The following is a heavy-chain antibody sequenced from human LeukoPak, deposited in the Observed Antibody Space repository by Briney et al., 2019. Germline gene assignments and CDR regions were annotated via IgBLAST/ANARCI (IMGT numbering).Heavy chain of an antibody. CDR2: INHSGST. V-gene: IGHV4-34*01. CDR1: GGSFSGYY. D-gene: IGHD2-2*01. Sequence: KPSETLSLTCAVYGGSFSGYYWSWIRQPPGKGLEWIGEINHSGSTNYNPSLKSRVTISVDTSKNQFSLKLSSVTAADTAVYYCASAHGSTSESPFDYRGQGTLVTVSS. CDR3: ASAHGSTSESPFDY. J-gene: IGHJ4*02.